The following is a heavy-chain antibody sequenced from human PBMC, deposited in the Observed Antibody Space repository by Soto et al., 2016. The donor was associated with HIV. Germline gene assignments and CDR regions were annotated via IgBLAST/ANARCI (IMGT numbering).Heavy chain of an antibody. J-gene: IGHJ5*02. CDR2: INSDGSST. CDR1: GFTFSGYW. V-gene: IGHV3-74*01. D-gene: IGHD3-16*01. Sequence: EVQLVESGGGLVQPGGSLRLSCAASGFTFSGYWMHWVRQAPGKGLVWVSRINSDGSSTSYADSVKGRFTISRDNAKNTLYLQMNSLRAEDTAVYYCASGVWGNRFDPWGQGTLVTVSS. CDR3: ASGVWGNRFDP.